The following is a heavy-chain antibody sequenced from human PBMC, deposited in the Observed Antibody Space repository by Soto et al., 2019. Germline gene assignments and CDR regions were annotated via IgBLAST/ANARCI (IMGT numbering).Heavy chain of an antibody. V-gene: IGHV4-59*01. D-gene: IGHD1-7*01. CDR3: ARGQVQNSHYYYYYYYMDV. J-gene: IGHJ6*03. Sequence: PSETLSLTCTVSGGSISSYYWSWIRQPPEKGLEWIGYIYYSGSTNYNPSLKSRVTISVDTSKNQFSLKLSSVTAADTAVYYCARGQVQNSHYYYYYYYMDVWGKGTTVTVSS. CDR2: IYYSGST. CDR1: GGSISSYY.